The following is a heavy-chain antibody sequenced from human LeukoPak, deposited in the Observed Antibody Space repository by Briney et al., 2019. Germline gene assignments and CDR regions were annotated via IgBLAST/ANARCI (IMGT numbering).Heavy chain of an antibody. CDR1: GFNFNNYW. D-gene: IGHD3-10*01. Sequence: SGGSLGLSCAASGFNFNNYWMTWVRQAPGKGLDWVANIKQDGGETYYVGSVKGRFTISRDNAKNSLYLQMNSLRAEDTAVYYCTSGRGSGYWGQGTPVTVSS. J-gene: IGHJ4*02. CDR3: TSGRGSGY. CDR2: IKQDGGET. V-gene: IGHV3-7*02.